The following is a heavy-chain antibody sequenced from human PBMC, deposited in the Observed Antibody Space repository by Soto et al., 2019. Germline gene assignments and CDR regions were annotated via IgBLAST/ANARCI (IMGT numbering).Heavy chain of an antibody. J-gene: IGHJ4*02. CDR3: ARDRELLYDY. D-gene: IGHD1-26*01. CDR2: IWYDGSNK. CDR1: GFTFSSYG. Sequence: PGGSLRLCCAASGFTFSSYGMHGVRQAPGKGLEWVAVIWYDGSNKYYADSVKGRFTISRDNSKNTLYLQMNSLRAEDTAVYYCARDRELLYDYWGQGTLVTVSS. V-gene: IGHV3-33*01.